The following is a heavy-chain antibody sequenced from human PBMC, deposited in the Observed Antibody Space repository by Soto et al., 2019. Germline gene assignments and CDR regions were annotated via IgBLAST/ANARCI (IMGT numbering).Heavy chain of an antibody. CDR2: IYPGDSDT. D-gene: IGHD6-13*01. J-gene: IGHJ4*02. CDR1: GYTFTNYW. V-gene: IGHV5-51*01. CDR3: ARLGSRLYSSSWY. Sequence: PGESLKISCKGSGYTFTNYWIGWVRQMPGKGLEWMGIIYPGDSDTRYSPSFQGQVTISADKSISTAHLQWSSLKASDTAMYYCARLGSRLYSSSWYWGQGTLVTVSS.